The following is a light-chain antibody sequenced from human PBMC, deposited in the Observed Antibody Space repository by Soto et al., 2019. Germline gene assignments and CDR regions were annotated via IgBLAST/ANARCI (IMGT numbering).Light chain of an antibody. CDR3: QQYSSSPVT. V-gene: IGKV3D-20*01. Sequence: EIVLTQSPATLSLSPGERATLSCGASQSVSSSYLAWYQQKPGLAPRLLIYDSSSRATGIPDRFSGSESGTDFTLTISRLEPEDFAMYYCQQYSSSPVTFGGRTKVEIK. J-gene: IGKJ4*01. CDR1: QSVSSSY. CDR2: DSS.